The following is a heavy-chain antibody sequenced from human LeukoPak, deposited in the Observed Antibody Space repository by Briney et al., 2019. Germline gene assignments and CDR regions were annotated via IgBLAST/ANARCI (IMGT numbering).Heavy chain of an antibody. CDR1: GGTFSSYA. D-gene: IGHD3-9*01. V-gene: IGHV1-69*04. Sequence: ASVKVSCKASGGTFSSYAISWVRQAPGQGLEWMGRIIPILGIANYAQKFQGRVTITADKPTSTAYMELSSLRSEDTAVYYCASRPYYDILTGFSPGDWFDPWGQGTLVTVSS. CDR2: IIPILGIA. J-gene: IGHJ5*02. CDR3: ASRPYYDILTGFSPGDWFDP.